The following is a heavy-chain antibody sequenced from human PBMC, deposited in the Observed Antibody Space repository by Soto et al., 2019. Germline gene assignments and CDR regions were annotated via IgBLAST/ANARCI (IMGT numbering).Heavy chain of an antibody. Sequence: QVHLVQSGAEVKKPGASVKVSCKGSGYAFTTYGITWVRQAPGQGREWMGWISAHNGNTNYAQKLQGRVTVTRDTSTRTAYMELRSLRSDDTAVYYCARGRYGDYWGQGALVTVSS. CDR2: ISAHNGNT. CDR1: GYAFTTYG. CDR3: ARGRYGDY. D-gene: IGHD1-1*01. J-gene: IGHJ4*02. V-gene: IGHV1-18*01.